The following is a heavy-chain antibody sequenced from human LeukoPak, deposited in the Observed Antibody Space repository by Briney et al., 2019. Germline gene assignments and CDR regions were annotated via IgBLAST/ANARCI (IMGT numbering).Heavy chain of an antibody. D-gene: IGHD6-19*01. V-gene: IGHV4-4*07. CDR3: ASTGYSSGWYDY. J-gene: IGHJ4*02. Sequence: PSETLSLTCTVSGGSISSYYWSWIRQPAGKGLEWIWRIYTSGSTNYNPSLKSRVTMSVDTSKNQFSLKLSSVTAADTAVYYCASTGYSSGWYDYWGQGTLVTVSS. CDR2: IYTSGST. CDR1: GGSISSYY.